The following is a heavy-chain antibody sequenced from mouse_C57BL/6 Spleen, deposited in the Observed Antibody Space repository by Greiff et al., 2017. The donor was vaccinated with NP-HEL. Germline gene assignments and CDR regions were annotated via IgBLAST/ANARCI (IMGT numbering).Heavy chain of an antibody. CDR2: ISDGGSYT. Sequence: EVQVVESGGGLVKPGGSLKLSCAASGFTFSSYAMSWVRQTPEKRLEWVATISDGGSYTYYPDNVQGRFTISRDNAKNNLYLQMSHLKSEDTAMYYCARDYGRRDYAMDYWGQGTSVTVSS. D-gene: IGHD1-1*02. J-gene: IGHJ4*01. CDR1: GFTFSSYA. CDR3: ARDYGRRDYAMDY. V-gene: IGHV5-4*01.